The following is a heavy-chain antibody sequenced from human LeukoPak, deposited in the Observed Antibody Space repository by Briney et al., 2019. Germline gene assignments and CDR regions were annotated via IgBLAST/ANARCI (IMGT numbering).Heavy chain of an antibody. V-gene: IGHV5-51*01. Sequence: GESLKISCKHSGYSFTYGFTKSWIAWVRQMPGKGLEWMGIIYPGDSDTRYSPSFQGQVTISADTSINTAYLHWSSLKASYTALYYCARRTLQGEDGFDLGRQGTMVTVSS. CDR3: ARRTLQGEDGFDL. J-gene: IGHJ3*01. CDR2: IYPGDSDT. D-gene: IGHD3-16*01. CDR1: GYSFTYGFTKSW.